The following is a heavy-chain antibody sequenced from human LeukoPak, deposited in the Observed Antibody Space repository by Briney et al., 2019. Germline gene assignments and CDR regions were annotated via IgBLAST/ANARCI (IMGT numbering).Heavy chain of an antibody. Sequence: SETLSLTCTVSGGSISSYYWSWIRQPPGKGLEWIGEINHSGSTNYNPSLKSRVTISVDTSKNQFSLRLSSVTAADTAVYYCARGYYDILAGYYRFPPYYYYGMDVWGQGTTVTVSS. D-gene: IGHD3-9*01. CDR3: ARGYYDILAGYYRFPPYYYYGMDV. V-gene: IGHV4-34*01. J-gene: IGHJ6*02. CDR1: GGSISSYY. CDR2: INHSGST.